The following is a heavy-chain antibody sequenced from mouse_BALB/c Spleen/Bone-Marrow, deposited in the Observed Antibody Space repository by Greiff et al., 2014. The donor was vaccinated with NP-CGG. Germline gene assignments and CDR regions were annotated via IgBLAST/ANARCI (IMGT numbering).Heavy chain of an antibody. CDR3: ARYWDAY. V-gene: IGHV1-7*01. Sequence: QVQLQQSGAELAKSGVSVKMCCKASGHTFTTYWMHWVTQRPGQGLEWIGYIDPRTGYTEYNQKFKDKATLTADKSSNTAYMQLSSLTSEDSAVYYCARYWDAYWGQGTLVTVSA. D-gene: IGHD4-1*01. CDR2: IDPRTGYT. J-gene: IGHJ3*01. CDR1: GHTFTTYW.